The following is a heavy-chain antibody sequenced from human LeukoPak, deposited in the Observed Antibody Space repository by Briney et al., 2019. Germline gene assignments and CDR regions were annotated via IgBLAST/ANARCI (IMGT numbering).Heavy chain of an antibody. V-gene: IGHV1-2*02. J-gene: IGHJ4*02. CDR1: GYTFTGYY. D-gene: IGHD3-22*01. CDR2: INPNSGGT. Sequence: ASVKVSCKASGYTFTGYYMHWVRQAPGQGLEWMGWINPNSGGTNYAQKLQGRVTMTTDTSTSTAYMELRSLRSDDTAVYYCAITYYYDSSGYSGYFDYWGQGTLVTVSS. CDR3: AITYYYDSSGYSGYFDY.